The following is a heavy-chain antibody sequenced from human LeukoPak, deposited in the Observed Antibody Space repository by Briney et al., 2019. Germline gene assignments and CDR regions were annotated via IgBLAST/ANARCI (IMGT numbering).Heavy chain of an antibody. J-gene: IGHJ3*02. CDR1: GGSISSGGYY. CDR3: ARAEDQSRAFDI. V-gene: IGHV4-31*03. CDR2: TYYSTST. Sequence: PSQTLSLTCTVSGGSISSGGYYWIWIRQHPGKGLEWIGYTYYSTSTYYNPSLKSRVTISVDTSKKQFFLKVSSVTADGTGVYYCARAEDQSRAFDIWGQVIMVTVSS.